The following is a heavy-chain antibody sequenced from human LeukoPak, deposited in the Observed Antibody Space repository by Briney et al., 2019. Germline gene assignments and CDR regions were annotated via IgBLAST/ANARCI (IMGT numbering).Heavy chain of an antibody. V-gene: IGHV3-11*01. Sequence: IPGGSLRLSCAASGFISSDYYMSWIRQAPGKGLEWVSYISSSGSTIYYADSVKGRFTISRDNAKNSLYLQMNSLRAEDTAVYYCARSIAAAGYLHYYYYYMDVWGKGTTVTVSS. J-gene: IGHJ6*03. CDR2: ISSSGSTI. D-gene: IGHD6-13*01. CDR1: GFISSDYY. CDR3: ARSIAAAGYLHYYYYYMDV.